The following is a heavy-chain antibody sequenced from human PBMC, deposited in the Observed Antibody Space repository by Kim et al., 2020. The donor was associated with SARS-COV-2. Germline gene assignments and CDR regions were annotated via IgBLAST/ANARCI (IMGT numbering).Heavy chain of an antibody. Sequence: ASVKVSCKASGYTFTSYGISWVRQAPGQGLEWMGWTSAYNGNTHYAQKLQGRVTMTTHTSTSTAYMELRSLRSDDTAVYYCAGDLQSLVIAAAAPDAEYFQHWGQGTLVTVSS. CDR3: AGDLQSLVIAAAAPDAEYFQH. J-gene: IGHJ1*01. D-gene: IGHD6-13*01. CDR2: TSAYNGNT. V-gene: IGHV1-18*04. CDR1: GYTFTSYG.